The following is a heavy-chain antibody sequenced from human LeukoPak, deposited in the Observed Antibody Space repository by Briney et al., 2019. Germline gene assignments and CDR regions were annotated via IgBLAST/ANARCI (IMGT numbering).Heavy chain of an antibody. CDR2: ITGSGGST. J-gene: IGHJ4*02. CDR3: ARLDYYDSSGYFGPDY. V-gene: IGHV3-23*01. Sequence: GGSLRLSCAASGFTFSTYVMSWVRQAPGKGLEWVSDITGSGGSTYYADSVKGRFTISRDNSKNTLCLHMNSLTAEDTAVYYCARLDYYDSSGYFGPDYWGQGTLVTVSS. CDR1: GFTFSTYV. D-gene: IGHD3-22*01.